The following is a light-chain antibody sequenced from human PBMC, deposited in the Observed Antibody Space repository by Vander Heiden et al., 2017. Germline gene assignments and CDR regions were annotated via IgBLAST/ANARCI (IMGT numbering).Light chain of an antibody. Sequence: QSALTQPASVPGSPGQSITISCTGTSSDVGSYNLVSWYQQHPGKAPKLMIYEVSKRPSGVSNRFSGSKSGNTASLTISGLQAEDEADYYCCSYAGSGTYVFGTGTKVTVL. CDR1: SSDVGSYNL. CDR3: CSYAGSGTYV. J-gene: IGLJ1*01. V-gene: IGLV2-23*02. CDR2: EVS.